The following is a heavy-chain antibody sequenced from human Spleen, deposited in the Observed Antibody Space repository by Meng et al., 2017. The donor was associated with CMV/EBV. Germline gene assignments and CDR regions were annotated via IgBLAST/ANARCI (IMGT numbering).Heavy chain of an antibody. V-gene: IGHV3-48*04. CDR3: ALGSRWYYGMDV. CDR1: GFTFSSYS. D-gene: IGHD6-13*01. J-gene: IGHJ6*02. Sequence: GESLKISCAASGFTFSSYSINWVRQASGKGLEWVSYISSGSFTIYYADSVKGRFTISRDNAKSSLYLQTNSLRAEDTAVYYCALGSRWYYGMDVWGQGTTVTVSS. CDR2: ISSGSFTI.